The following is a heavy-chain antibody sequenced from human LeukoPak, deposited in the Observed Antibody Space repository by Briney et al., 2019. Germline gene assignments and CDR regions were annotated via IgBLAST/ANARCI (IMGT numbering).Heavy chain of an antibody. J-gene: IGHJ4*02. D-gene: IGHD1-26*01. Sequence: ASGTLSLTCTVSGDSISSSSYYWGWTRQPPGKGLEWIGSIYQSGSTYYNPSLKSRVTISADTSKNQFSLKLSSVTAADTAVYYCARHAESGSRDYWGQGTLVTVSS. CDR3: ARHAESGSRDY. V-gene: IGHV4-39*01. CDR2: IYQSGST. CDR1: GDSISSSSYY.